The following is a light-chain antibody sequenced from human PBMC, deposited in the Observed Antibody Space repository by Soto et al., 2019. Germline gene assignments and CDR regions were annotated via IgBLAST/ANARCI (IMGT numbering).Light chain of an antibody. Sequence: DIQLTQSPSFLSASVGDRVTITCRASQGISSYLAWYQRKPGKAPKLLIYAASTLQSGVPSRFSGSGSGTEFTLTISSLQPEDFATYYCLQDYNFPWTFGQGTKVEVK. CDR1: QGISSY. CDR3: LQDYNFPWT. CDR2: AAS. V-gene: IGKV1-9*01. J-gene: IGKJ1*01.